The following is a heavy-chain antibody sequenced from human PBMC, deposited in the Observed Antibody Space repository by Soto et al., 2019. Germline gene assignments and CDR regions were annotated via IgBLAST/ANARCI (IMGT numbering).Heavy chain of an antibody. V-gene: IGHV1-8*01. D-gene: IGHD1-26*01. CDR3: ARGVSAGVDY. Sequence: ASVKVSWKASGYSFTSLDINWVRQTAGQGLDWMGWMQPSTGRTGYAQKFQGRVTMTRDTSINTAYMELTTLTSDDTAFYYCARGVSAGVDYWGQGTLVTVSS. CDR2: MQPSTGRT. CDR1: GYSFTSLD. J-gene: IGHJ4*02.